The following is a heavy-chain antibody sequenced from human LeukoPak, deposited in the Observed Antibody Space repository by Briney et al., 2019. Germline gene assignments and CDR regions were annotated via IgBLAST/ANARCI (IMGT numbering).Heavy chain of an antibody. CDR2: VYYTGGT. CDR1: GGSIGSDY. V-gene: IGHV4-59*08. Sequence: PSETLSLTCTVSGGSIGSDYWTWIRQPPGKGLEYIGYVYYTGGTNYNPSLKSRVTISVDTSKNQFSLKLSSVTAADTAVYFCAKYGNSGWVIDNWGQGTLVTVSS. CDR3: AKYGNSGWVIDN. J-gene: IGHJ4*02. D-gene: IGHD6-19*01.